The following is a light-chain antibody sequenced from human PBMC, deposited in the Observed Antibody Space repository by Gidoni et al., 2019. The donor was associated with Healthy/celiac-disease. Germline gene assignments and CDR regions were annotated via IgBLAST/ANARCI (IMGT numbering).Light chain of an antibody. CDR3: MQGTHPYT. Sequence: DVVMTQSPLSLPVTLGQPASISCRSSQSLVHSDGNTYLNWFQQRPGQSPRRLIYKVSNRDSGVPDRISGSGSGTDFTLKISRVESEDVGVYYCMQGTHPYTFGQGTKLEIK. J-gene: IGKJ2*01. CDR1: QSLVHSDGNTY. V-gene: IGKV2-30*02. CDR2: KVS.